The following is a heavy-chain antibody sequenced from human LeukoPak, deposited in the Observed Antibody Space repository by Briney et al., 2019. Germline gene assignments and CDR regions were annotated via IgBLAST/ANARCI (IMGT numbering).Heavy chain of an antibody. V-gene: IGHV3-23*01. Sequence: GGSLRLSCAASGFTFSSYAMSWVRQAPGKGMEWVSGISGSGGRTYYADSVKGRLTISRDNSKNTLSLQMNSLRAEDTALYYCARGKGIAVSSFDYWGQGTLVTVSS. D-gene: IGHD6-19*01. CDR2: ISGSGGRT. CDR3: ARGKGIAVSSFDY. J-gene: IGHJ4*02. CDR1: GFTFSSYA.